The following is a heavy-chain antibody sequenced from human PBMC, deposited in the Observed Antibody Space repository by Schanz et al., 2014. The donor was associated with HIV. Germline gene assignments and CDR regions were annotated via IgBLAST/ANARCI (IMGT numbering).Heavy chain of an antibody. CDR1: GYTFNSYG. CDR3: AGSSEYSSGWYVL. J-gene: IGHJ5*02. Sequence: QVQLVQSGVEVKKPGASVKVSCKASGYTFNSYGISWVRQAPGQGLEWMGWISGYTGNTKYSQNFHGRVTMTTDTSTNTAYMELRSLRSDDTAVYFCAGSSEYSSGWYVLWGQGTLVTVSS. CDR2: ISGYTGNT. V-gene: IGHV1-18*01. D-gene: IGHD3-22*01.